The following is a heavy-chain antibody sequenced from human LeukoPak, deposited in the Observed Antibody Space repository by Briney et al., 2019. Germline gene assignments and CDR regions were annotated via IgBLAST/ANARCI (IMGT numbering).Heavy chain of an antibody. CDR1: GFTFSDYW. CDR2: INPDGTST. D-gene: IGHD1-14*01. V-gene: IGHV3-74*01. J-gene: IGHJ4*02. Sequence: GGSLRLSCAALGFTFSDYWMHWVRQAPGKGPAWVSRINPDGTSTSYADSVKGRFTISRDNAKNTLYLQISSVRAEDTAVYYCARDMWGTCDYWGQGTLVTVSS. CDR3: ARDMWGTCDY.